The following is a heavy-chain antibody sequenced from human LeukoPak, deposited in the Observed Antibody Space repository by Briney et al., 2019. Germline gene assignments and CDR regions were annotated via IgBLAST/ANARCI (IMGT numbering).Heavy chain of an antibody. J-gene: IGHJ2*01. CDR1: GGSISSYY. CDR3: AREPPGLLWYFHL. Sequence: SETLSLTCTVSGGSISSYYWTWIRQPAGKGLEWIGRIYTSGSTNYNPSLKSRLTMSVDTSKNQFSLKLGSVTAADTAVYYCAREPPGLLWYFHLWGRGTLVTVSS. CDR2: IYTSGST. V-gene: IGHV4-4*07.